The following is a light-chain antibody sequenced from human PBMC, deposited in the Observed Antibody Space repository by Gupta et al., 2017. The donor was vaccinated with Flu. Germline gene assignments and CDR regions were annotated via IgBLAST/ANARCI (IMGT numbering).Light chain of an antibody. CDR2: GAS. CDR3: RQWCSMRFT. V-gene: IGKV3-20*01. CDR1: EGVTSNY. Sequence: EILLTRFPGTLSLSPGERATLSCRAREGVTSNYLGWYHHKPGQAPSLLLSGASYRATGIPDTISGTASSRAFTLTIITREPPDFAVYYFRQWCSMRFTFGHGTXVEIK. J-gene: IGKJ3*01.